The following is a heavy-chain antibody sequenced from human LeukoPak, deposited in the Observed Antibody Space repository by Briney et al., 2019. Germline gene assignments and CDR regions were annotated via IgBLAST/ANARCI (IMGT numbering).Heavy chain of an antibody. Sequence: GKSLRLSCAASGFTFSSYEMHWVRQAPGKGLEWVATISYDGSKKKYADSVKGRFTISGDSSKNTLYLQMSGLRGEDTAVYFCARAPWELTDYYYMDVWGKGTTVTVFS. V-gene: IGHV3-30*03. D-gene: IGHD1-26*01. CDR1: GFTFSSYE. J-gene: IGHJ6*03. CDR2: ISYDGSKK. CDR3: ARAPWELTDYYYMDV.